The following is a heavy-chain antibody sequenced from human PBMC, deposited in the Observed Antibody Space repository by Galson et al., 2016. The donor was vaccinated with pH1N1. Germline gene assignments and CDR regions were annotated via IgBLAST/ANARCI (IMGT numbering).Heavy chain of an antibody. CDR2: INTNTGNP. D-gene: IGHD2-2*01. Sequence: SVKVSCKASGYTFTYYAMNWVRQAPGQGLEWMGWINTNTGNPTYAQGFTGRFVFSLDTSVSTAYLQIRSLKAEDTAVYYCARNCSSSSCHVDYWGQGTLVTVSS. J-gene: IGHJ4*02. CDR3: ARNCSSSSCHVDY. CDR1: GYTFTYYA. V-gene: IGHV7-4-1*01.